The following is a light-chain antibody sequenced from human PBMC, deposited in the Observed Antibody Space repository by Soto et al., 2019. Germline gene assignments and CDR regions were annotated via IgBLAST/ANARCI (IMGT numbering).Light chain of an antibody. CDR3: QQYSSYWT. J-gene: IGKJ1*01. V-gene: IGKV1-5*01. CDR2: DAS. Sequence: DIQRTQSPSSLSASVGDRVTITCRASQSISRWLAWYQEKPGKAPKVLIYDASNLESGVPSRFSGSGSGTEFTLTISRLQPDDFATYYCQQYSSYWTFGQGTKVDIK. CDR1: QSISRW.